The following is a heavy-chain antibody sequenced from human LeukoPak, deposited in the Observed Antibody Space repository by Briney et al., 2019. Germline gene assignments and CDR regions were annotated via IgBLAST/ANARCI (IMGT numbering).Heavy chain of an antibody. V-gene: IGHV4-38-2*02. CDR1: GYSISSVYY. CDR2: IYNSGST. CDR3: FSGGCYPIVDY. J-gene: IGHJ4*02. Sequence: SETLSLTCTVSGYSISSVYYWGLIRQPPGKGLGWFGSIYNSGSTYYNPSLKSRVTISVDTSKNQFSLKLSSVTAADTAVYYCFSGGCYPIVDYWGQGTLVTVSS. D-gene: IGHD3-16*02.